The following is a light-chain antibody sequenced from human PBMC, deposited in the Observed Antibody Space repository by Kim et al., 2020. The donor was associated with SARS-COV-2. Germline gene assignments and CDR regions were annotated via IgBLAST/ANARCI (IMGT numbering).Light chain of an antibody. CDR3: QQYNNWPWT. J-gene: IGKJ1*01. Sequence: EIVMTQSPATLPVSPGQRATLSCRASRSVSISLAWYQQKFGQAPRLLIKDASTMATGIPARFSGSGSGTEFTLTISSLQSEDFAVYYCQQYNNWPWTFGQGTKVDIK. V-gene: IGKV3-15*01. CDR2: DAS. CDR1: RSVSIS.